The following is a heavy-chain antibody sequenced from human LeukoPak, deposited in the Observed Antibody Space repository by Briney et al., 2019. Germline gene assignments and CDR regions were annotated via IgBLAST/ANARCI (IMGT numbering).Heavy chain of an antibody. Sequence: SETLSLTCAVYGGSFSGYYWSWIRQPPGKGLEWIGEINHSGSTNYNPSLKSRITISVDTSKNQFSLKLSSVTAADTAVYYCARVVKSSSGWPHYYMDVWGKGTTVTVSS. D-gene: IGHD6-19*01. CDR1: GGSFSGYY. CDR2: INHSGST. CDR3: ARVVKSSSGWPHYYMDV. V-gene: IGHV4-34*01. J-gene: IGHJ6*03.